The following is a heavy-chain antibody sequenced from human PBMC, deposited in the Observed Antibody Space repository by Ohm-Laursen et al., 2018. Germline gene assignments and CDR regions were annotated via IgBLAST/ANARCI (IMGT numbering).Heavy chain of an antibody. Sequence: TLSLTCAVSGGSISSGGYYWSWIRQHAGKGLECIGYIDYSGSTYYNPSLKSRITISVDTSKNQFSLKLSSVTAADTAVYYCARRGHAFDIWGQGTMVTVSS. CDR2: IDYSGST. CDR3: ARRGHAFDI. V-gene: IGHV4-31*11. CDR1: GGSISSGGYY. J-gene: IGHJ3*02.